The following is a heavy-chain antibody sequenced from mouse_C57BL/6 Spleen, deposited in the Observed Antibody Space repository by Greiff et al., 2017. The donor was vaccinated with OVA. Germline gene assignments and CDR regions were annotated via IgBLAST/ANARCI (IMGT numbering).Heavy chain of an antibody. CDR3: TTGGSSFYFDY. Sequence: VQLQQSGAELVRPGASVKLSCTASGFNIKDYYMHWVKQRLEQGLEWIGRIDPEDGDTEYAPKFQGKATMTADTSSNTAYLQLSSLTSEDTAVYYCTTGGSSFYFDYWGQGTTLTVSS. D-gene: IGHD1-1*01. V-gene: IGHV14-1*01. J-gene: IGHJ2*01. CDR2: IDPEDGDT. CDR1: GFNIKDYY.